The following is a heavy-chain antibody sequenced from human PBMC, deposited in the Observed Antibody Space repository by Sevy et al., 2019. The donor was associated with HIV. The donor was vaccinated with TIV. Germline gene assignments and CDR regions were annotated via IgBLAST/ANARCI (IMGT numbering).Heavy chain of an antibody. CDR1: GFIFRKHG. CDR2: ISNDGSDQ. D-gene: IGHD2-15*01. CDR3: ANSRGRFHGSSWIYYDYSLDV. V-gene: IGHV3-30*18. J-gene: IGHJ6*02. Sequence: GGSLRLSCAASGFIFRKHGMHWVRQAPGKGLEWVALISNDGSDQNYVGSVKGQFTNSRDNSKDTVYLEMNSLRAEDPTVYYSANSRGRFHGSSWIYYDYSLDVWGQGTTVTVSS.